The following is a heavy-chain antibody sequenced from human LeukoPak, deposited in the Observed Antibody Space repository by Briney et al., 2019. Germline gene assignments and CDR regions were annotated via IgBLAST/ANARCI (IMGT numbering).Heavy chain of an antibody. V-gene: IGHV3-23*01. CDR3: AKWGDYDVLTGYYVSDY. Sequence: GASLRLSCAASGFTFNNYAMSRVRQAPGKGLEWVSAITGSGGNTYYADSVKGRFTISRDNSKNTVFLQMNSLRAEDTAVYYCAKWGDYDVLTGYYVSDYWGQGTLVTVSS. CDR2: ITGSGGNT. J-gene: IGHJ4*02. CDR1: GFTFNNYA. D-gene: IGHD3-9*01.